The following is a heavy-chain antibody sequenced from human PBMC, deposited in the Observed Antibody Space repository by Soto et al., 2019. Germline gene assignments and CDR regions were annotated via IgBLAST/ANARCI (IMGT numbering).Heavy chain of an antibody. Sequence: EVQLVESGGGLVQPGGSLRLSCAASGFTFSSYSMNWVRQAPGKGLEWVSYISSSSSTIYYADSVKGRFTISRDNAKNSLYLLMNSLRDEDTAVYYCARDPGYSYGPPDYWGQGTLVTVSS. CDR2: ISSSSSTI. V-gene: IGHV3-48*02. D-gene: IGHD5-18*01. CDR3: ARDPGYSYGPPDY. J-gene: IGHJ4*02. CDR1: GFTFSSYS.